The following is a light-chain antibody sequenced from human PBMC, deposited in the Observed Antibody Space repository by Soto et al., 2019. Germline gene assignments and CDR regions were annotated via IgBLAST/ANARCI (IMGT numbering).Light chain of an antibody. Sequence: DIQMTQSPSTLSASVGDRVTITCRASQSISSWLAWYQQKPGKAPKLLMNDASSLESGVPSRFSDSGSGTEFTLTISSLQPDDFAAYYCQQYNSYSWTFGQGTKVDIK. V-gene: IGKV1-5*01. CDR3: QQYNSYSWT. CDR2: DAS. CDR1: QSISSW. J-gene: IGKJ1*01.